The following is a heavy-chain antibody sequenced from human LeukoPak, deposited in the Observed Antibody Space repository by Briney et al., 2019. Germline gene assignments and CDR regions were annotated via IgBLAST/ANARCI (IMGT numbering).Heavy chain of an antibody. CDR3: ASDSSSRGY. CDR1: GFTFSSYS. CDR2: ISSSSSTI. D-gene: IGHD6-6*01. V-gene: IGHV3-48*01. Sequence: GGSLRLSCAASGFTFSSYSMNWVRQAPGKGLEWVSYISSSSSTIYYADSVKGRFTISRDNAKNSLYLQMNSLRAEDTAVYYCASDSSSRGYWGQGTLVTVSS. J-gene: IGHJ4*02.